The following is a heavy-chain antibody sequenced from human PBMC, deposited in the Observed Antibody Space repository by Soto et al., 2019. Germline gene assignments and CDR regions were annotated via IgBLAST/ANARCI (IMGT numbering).Heavy chain of an antibody. CDR2: IYWDDDK. CDR1: GFSLSARGEG. V-gene: IGHV2-5*02. D-gene: IGHD3-3*01. J-gene: IGHJ3*02. Sequence: SGPTLVTPTETLTLTCTFSGFSLSARGEGVGRIRQPPGKALEWLAIIYWDDDKRYSPSLRTTFTITKDTSKNQAVLTMTNMEPFDTATYFCAHRFFCRARHAAFDTWGTETMVTVS. CDR3: AHRFFCRARHAAFDT.